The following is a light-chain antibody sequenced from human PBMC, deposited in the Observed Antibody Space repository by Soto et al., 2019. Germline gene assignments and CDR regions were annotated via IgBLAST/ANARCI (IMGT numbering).Light chain of an antibody. CDR1: QPISNF. V-gene: IGKV1-16*01. Sequence: DIQMTQSPSSLSASLGARVSITCRSSQPISNFLAWIQQRPGKAPKSLIYAASRLETGAPSRFSSSGSGTYFTLTINGLQPEDFATYYCQQYHTYPPTFGQGTKVEVK. CDR2: AAS. J-gene: IGKJ1*01. CDR3: QQYHTYPPT.